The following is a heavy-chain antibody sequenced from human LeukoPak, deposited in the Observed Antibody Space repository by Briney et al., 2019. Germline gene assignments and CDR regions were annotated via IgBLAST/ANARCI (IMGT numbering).Heavy chain of an antibody. J-gene: IGHJ4*02. CDR2: ISGHNGDV. CDR1: GYTFSNYG. V-gene: IGHV1-18*01. CDR3: ARYNSLLRGATTSDY. D-gene: IGHD1-26*01. Sequence: ASVKVSCKASGYTFSNYGITWVRQAPGRGLEWMGTISGHNGDVNYAPKFQGRVTMTTDTSTTTAYMELRSLRFDDTAVYYCARYNSLLRGATTSDYWGQGTLVTVSS.